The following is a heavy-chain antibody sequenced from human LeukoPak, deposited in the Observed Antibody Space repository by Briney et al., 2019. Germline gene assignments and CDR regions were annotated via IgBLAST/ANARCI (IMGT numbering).Heavy chain of an antibody. V-gene: IGHV3-21*01. J-gene: IGHJ4*02. CDR1: GFKFSSYS. CDR2: ISSSSSYI. CDR3: ARESGAYNWDY. D-gene: IGHD5-24*01. Sequence: GGSLRLSCAASGFKFSSYSMKWVRQAPGKGLEWVSFISSSSSYIYYADSLKGRFTISRDNAKNSLYLQMNSLRAEDTAVYYCARESGAYNWDYWGQGTLVTVSS.